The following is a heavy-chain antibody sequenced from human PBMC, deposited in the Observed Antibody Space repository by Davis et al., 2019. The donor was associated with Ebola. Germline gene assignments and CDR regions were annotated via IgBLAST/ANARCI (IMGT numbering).Heavy chain of an antibody. CDR1: GYTFTSYG. D-gene: IGHD3-3*01. CDR3: ARNGVATFGSLFYYYYGMDV. J-gene: IGHJ6*02. CDR2: INPNSGGT. Sequence: AASVKVSCKASGYTFTSYGISWVRQAPGQGLEWMGWINPNSGGTNYAQKFQGWVTMTRDTSISTAYMGLSRLRSDDTAVYYCARNGVATFGSLFYYYYGMDVWGQGTTVTVSS. V-gene: IGHV1-2*04.